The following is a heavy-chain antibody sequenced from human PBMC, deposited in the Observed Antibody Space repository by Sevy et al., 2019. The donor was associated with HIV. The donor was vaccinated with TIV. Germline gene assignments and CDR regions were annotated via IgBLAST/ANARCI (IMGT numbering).Heavy chain of an antibody. Sequence: ASVKVSCKASGYTFTRYGIXWVXXXPGQGLEWXGWXSGNNDYTNYAQKIQGRVTMTTDTSTSVAYMELRSLRSDDTAVYYCARDRNNYDSSGYPKGMDVWGQGTTVTVSS. CDR1: GYTFTRYG. CDR2: XSGNNDYT. D-gene: IGHD3-22*01. J-gene: IGHJ6*02. V-gene: IGHV1-18*01. CDR3: ARDRNNYDSSGYPKGMDV.